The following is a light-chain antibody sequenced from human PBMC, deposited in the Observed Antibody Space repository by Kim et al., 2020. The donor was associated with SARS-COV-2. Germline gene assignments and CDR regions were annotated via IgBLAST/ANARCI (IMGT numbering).Light chain of an antibody. CDR2: AAS. CDR3: QRYGNSPSLT. J-gene: IGKJ4*01. Sequence: EIVLTQSPGTLSVSPGERATLSCRASQSVTRDHLAWYQQQPGQAPRLLIYAASSRVTGIPDRFSGSGSGTDFTLTITRLEPEDFAVYYCQRYGNSPSLTFGGGTKVDIK. CDR1: QSVTRDH. V-gene: IGKV3-20*01.